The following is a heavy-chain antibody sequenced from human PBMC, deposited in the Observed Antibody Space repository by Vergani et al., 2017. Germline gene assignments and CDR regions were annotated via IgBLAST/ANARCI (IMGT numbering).Heavy chain of an antibody. CDR1: GGTFSSYT. D-gene: IGHD5-18*01. V-gene: IGHV1-69*02. Sequence: QVQLVQSGAEVKKPGSSVKVSCKASGGTFSSYTISWVRQAPGQGLEWMGRIIPILGIANYAQKFQGRVTITADKSTSTAYMELSSLRSEDTAVYYCARRVCGYSYGYGNTCWFDPWGQGTLVTVSS. CDR2: IIPILGIA. CDR3: ARRVCGYSYGYGNTCWFDP. J-gene: IGHJ5*02.